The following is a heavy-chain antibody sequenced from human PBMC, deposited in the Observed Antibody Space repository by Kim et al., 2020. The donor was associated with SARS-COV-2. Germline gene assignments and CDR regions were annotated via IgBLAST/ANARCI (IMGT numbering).Heavy chain of an antibody. V-gene: IGHV3-48*04. CDR3: ASTPYDILTGYYPFFDY. CDR2: ISSSSSTI. CDR1: GFTFSSYS. Sequence: GGSLRLSCAASGFTFSSYSMNWVRQAPGKGLEWVSYISSSSSTIYYADSVKGRFTISRDNAKNSLYLQMNSLRAEDTAVYYCASTPYDILTGYYPFFDYWGQGTLVTVSS. J-gene: IGHJ4*02. D-gene: IGHD3-9*01.